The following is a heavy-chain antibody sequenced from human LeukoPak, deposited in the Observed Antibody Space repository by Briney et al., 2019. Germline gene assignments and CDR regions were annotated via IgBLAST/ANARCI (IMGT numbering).Heavy chain of an antibody. Sequence: GGSLRLSCTASGFAFDDHGMSWLRQVPGKGLEWVSGINWNGGSTGYADPLRGRFTISRDNAKNSLYLQMDSLRAKDTALYYCARAPITSPFYFDYWGQGTLVTVSS. CDR1: GFAFDDHG. J-gene: IGHJ4*02. V-gene: IGHV3-20*04. CDR3: ARAPITSPFYFDY. D-gene: IGHD2-2*01. CDR2: INWNGGST.